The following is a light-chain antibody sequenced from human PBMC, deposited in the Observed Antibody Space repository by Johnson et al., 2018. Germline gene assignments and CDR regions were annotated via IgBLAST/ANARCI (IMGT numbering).Light chain of an antibody. CDR1: SSNIGNNY. J-gene: IGLJ1*01. CDR3: GTWDSSLSAGNV. Sequence: QSVLTQPPSVSAAPGQKVTISCSGSSSNIGNNYVSWYQQLPGTAPTLLIYENNKRPSGIPDRFSGSQSGTSATLGITGLPTGDEADYYCGTWDSSLSAGNVFGTGTKVTVL. V-gene: IGLV1-51*02. CDR2: ENN.